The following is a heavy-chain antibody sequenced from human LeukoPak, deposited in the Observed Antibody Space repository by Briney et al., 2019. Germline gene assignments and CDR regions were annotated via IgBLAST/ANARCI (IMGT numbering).Heavy chain of an antibody. V-gene: IGHV3-33*01. D-gene: IGHD2-15*01. CDR2: IWYDGSNK. Sequence: GGSLRLSCAASGFTFSSYGMHWDRQAPGKGLEWVAVIWYDGSNKYYADSVKGRFTISRDNSKNTLYLQMNSLRAEDTAVYYCARDLLGGGGSCMDYWGQGTLVTVSS. J-gene: IGHJ4*02. CDR3: ARDLLGGGGSCMDY. CDR1: GFTFSSYG.